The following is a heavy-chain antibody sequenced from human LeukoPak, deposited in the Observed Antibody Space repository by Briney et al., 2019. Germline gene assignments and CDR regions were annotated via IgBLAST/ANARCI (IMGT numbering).Heavy chain of an antibody. Sequence: PGGSLRFSCAASGFTFSSYSMNWVRQAPGKGLEWVSSISSSSSYIYYADSVKGRFTISRDNAKNSLYLQMNSLRAEDTAVYYCARDCCSSSTDYYYYYMDVWGKGTTVTVSS. CDR3: ARDCCSSSTDYYYYYMDV. V-gene: IGHV3-21*01. D-gene: IGHD6-6*01. CDR2: ISSSSSYI. J-gene: IGHJ6*03. CDR1: GFTFSSYS.